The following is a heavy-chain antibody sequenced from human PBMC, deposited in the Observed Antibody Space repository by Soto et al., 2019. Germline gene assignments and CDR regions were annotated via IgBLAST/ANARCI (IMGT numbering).Heavy chain of an antibody. CDR2: MNPKNGYT. CDR3: ARRKERSGPNYFDY. CDR1: GDTFTKYD. D-gene: IGHD6-25*01. Sequence: QVQLVQSGAEVKKPGASVKVSCKASGDTFTKYDINWVRQAPGQGLEWMGWMNPKNGYTGYAQKFRGRVTMTRDTSISTAYMELSSLTSEDTAVYYCARRKERSGPNYFDYWGQGTLVTVSS. V-gene: IGHV1-8*01. J-gene: IGHJ4*02.